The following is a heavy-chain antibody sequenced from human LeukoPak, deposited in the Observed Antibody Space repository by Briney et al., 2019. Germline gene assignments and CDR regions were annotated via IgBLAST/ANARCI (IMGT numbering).Heavy chain of an antibody. CDR2: ISSSSSYI. V-gene: IGHV3-21*01. CDR1: GFTFSSYS. J-gene: IGHJ3*02. D-gene: IGHD2-2*01. Sequence: PGGSLRLSCAASGFTFSSYSMNWVRQAPGKGLEWVSSISSSSSYIYYADSVKGRFTISRDNAKNSLYLQMNSLRAEDTAVYYCARPRGEYQLPHAFDIWGQGTMVTVSS. CDR3: ARPRGEYQLPHAFDI.